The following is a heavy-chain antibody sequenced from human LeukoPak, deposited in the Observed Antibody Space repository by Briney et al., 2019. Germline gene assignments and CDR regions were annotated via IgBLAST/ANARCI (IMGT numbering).Heavy chain of an antibody. CDR2: IYTSGST. D-gene: IGHD2-2*02. Sequence: PSETLSLTCAVSGYSISSGYYWGWIRQPAGKGLEWIGRIYTSGSTNYNPSLKSRVTISVDTSKNQFSLKLSSVTAADTAMYYCARGNSYCSSTSCYIWFDPWGQGTLVTVSS. J-gene: IGHJ5*02. CDR1: GYSISSGYY. CDR3: ARGNSYCSSTSCYIWFDP. V-gene: IGHV4-61*02.